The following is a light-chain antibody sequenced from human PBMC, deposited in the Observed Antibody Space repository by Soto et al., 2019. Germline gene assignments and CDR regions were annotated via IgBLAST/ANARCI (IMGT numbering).Light chain of an antibody. CDR3: LLYYGGAVV. J-gene: IGLJ2*01. CDR1: TGAVTSDNY. V-gene: IGLV7-43*01. Sequence: QAVVTQEPSLTVSPGGTVTLTWASSTGAVTSDNYANWLQQKPGQAPRALIYSTDTKHSWTPARFSGSLLGGKAALTLSPVQPEDEADYYCLLYYGGAVVFGGGTKVTVL. CDR2: STD.